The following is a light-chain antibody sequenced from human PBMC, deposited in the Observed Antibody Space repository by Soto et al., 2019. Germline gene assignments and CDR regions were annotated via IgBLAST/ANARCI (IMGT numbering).Light chain of an antibody. CDR3: QQYNSYSWT. Sequence: DIQMTQSPSTLSASVRDRVTITCRASQSISSWLAWYQQKPGKAPKLLISQASSLESGVPSRFSGSGSETEFTLTISGLQPDDFASYYCQQYNSYSWTFGQGTKVDIK. J-gene: IGKJ1*01. CDR1: QSISSW. CDR2: QAS. V-gene: IGKV1-5*03.